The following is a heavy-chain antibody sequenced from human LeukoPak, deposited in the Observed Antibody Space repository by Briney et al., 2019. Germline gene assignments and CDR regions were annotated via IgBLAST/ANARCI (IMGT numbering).Heavy chain of an antibody. J-gene: IGHJ6*03. V-gene: IGHV3-21*01. Sequence: PGGSPRLSCAASGFTFSSYSMNWVRQAPGKGLEWVSSISSSSSYIYYADSVKGRFTISRDNAKNSLYLQMNSLRAEDTAVYYCARDERSTIFGVVFYYMDVWGKGTTVTVSS. CDR1: GFTFSSYS. D-gene: IGHD3-3*01. CDR3: ARDERSTIFGVVFYYMDV. CDR2: ISSSSSYI.